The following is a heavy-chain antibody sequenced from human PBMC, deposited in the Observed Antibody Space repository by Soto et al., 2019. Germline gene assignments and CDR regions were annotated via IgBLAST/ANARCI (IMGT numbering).Heavy chain of an antibody. J-gene: IGHJ4*02. V-gene: IGHV3-13*01. CDR3: GREREVATIRDDWFDY. D-gene: IGHD5-12*01. CDR2: IGTAGDT. Sequence: GGSLRLSCAASGFTFSSYDMHWVRQATGKGLEWVSAIGTAGDTYYPGSVKGRFTISRENAKNSLYLQMNSLRAGDTAVYYCGREREVATIRDDWFDYWGQGTLVTVSS. CDR1: GFTFSSYD.